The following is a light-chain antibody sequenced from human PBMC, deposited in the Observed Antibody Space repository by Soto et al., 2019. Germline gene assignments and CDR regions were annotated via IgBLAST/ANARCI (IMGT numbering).Light chain of an antibody. CDR3: QHYNRYSEA. V-gene: IGKV1-5*03. Sequence: DMQVTQAASDRSGGVECRARRTCRSSQTISSWLAWYQQKPGKAPKLLIYKASTLKSGVPSRFSGIGSGTEFTLTLRSLQSYDFATYFCQHYNRYSEAFREGTKVDIK. CDR1: QTISSW. J-gene: IGKJ1*01. CDR2: KAS.